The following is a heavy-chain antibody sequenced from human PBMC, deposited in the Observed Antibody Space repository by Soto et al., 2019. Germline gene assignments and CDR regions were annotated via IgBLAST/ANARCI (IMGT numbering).Heavy chain of an antibody. Sequence: EVQLLESGGDVVQPGRSLRLSCAASGFTFSNYAMNWIRQAPGKGLEWLSSISANGRNAYYADSVKVRFTISRNRSKNTLYLQLDSLRVEDTAIYFCAKDLSSLGWLALGAPFDSWGQGTLVTVSS. CDR2: ISANGRNA. V-gene: IGHV3-23*01. CDR1: GFTFSNYA. J-gene: IGHJ4*02. CDR3: AKDLSSLGWLALGAPFDS. D-gene: IGHD3-22*01.